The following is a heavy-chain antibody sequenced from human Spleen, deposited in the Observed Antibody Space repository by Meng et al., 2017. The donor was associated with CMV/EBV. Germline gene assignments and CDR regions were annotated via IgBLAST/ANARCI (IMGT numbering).Heavy chain of an antibody. CDR3: ARVGVSSGYYSLDY. J-gene: IGHJ4*02. Sequence: GDSLKISCAASGFTFSTYSMNWVRQAPGKGLEWVSSISSSSSFISYADSVRGRFTISRDNAKNSLYLQMNSLRAEDTAVYYCARVGVSSGYYSLDYWGQGTLVTVSS. V-gene: IGHV3-21*01. CDR1: GFTFSTYS. CDR2: ISSSSSFI. D-gene: IGHD3-22*01.